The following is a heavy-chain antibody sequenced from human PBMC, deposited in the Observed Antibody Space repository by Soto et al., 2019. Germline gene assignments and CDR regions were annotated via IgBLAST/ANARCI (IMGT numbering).Heavy chain of an antibody. V-gene: IGHV1-8*01. CDR3: ASGWGYYTGFDP. J-gene: IGHJ5*02. CDR2: MNPNSGNT. D-gene: IGHD3-3*01. CDR1: GYTFTSYD. Sequence: ASVKVSCKASGYTFTSYDINWVRQATGQGLEWRGWMNPNSGNTGYAPKFQGRVTMTRNTSISTAYIELSSLRSADTAVDYCASGWGYYTGFDPWGQGTLVTVSS.